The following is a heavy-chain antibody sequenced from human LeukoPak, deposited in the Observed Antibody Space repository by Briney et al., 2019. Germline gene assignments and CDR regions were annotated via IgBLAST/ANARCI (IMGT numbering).Heavy chain of an antibody. Sequence: GGSLRLSCAASGFTFSSYAMSWVRQAPGKGLEWFSFITPNADRTSYADSVEGRFTISRDNPRNTLYMQMNSLRDEDTALYYCAIMHGYYDGSGYWVQWGQGTLVTVSS. CDR1: GFTFSSYA. CDR3: AIMHGYYDGSGYWVQ. D-gene: IGHD3-22*01. J-gene: IGHJ1*01. V-gene: IGHV3-23*01. CDR2: ITPNADRT.